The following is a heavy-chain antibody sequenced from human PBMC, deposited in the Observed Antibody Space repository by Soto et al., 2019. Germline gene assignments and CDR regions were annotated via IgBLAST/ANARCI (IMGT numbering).Heavy chain of an antibody. J-gene: IGHJ4*02. Sequence: EVQVLESGGGLVQPGGSLRLSCASSGFTFSTYGMSWVRQAPGKGLEWVSSVSYTGDTTYYADSVKGWFTISRDNSKNTVYLQMNSLRTEDTATYYCASTDYGGDGQDYWGQGTLVTVSS. CDR3: ASTDYGGDGQDY. CDR1: GFTFSTYG. D-gene: IGHD4-17*01. V-gene: IGHV3-23*01. CDR2: VSYTGDTT.